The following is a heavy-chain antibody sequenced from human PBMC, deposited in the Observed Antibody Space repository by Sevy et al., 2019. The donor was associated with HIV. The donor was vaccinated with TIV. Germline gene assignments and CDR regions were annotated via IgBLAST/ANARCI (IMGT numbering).Heavy chain of an antibody. Sequence: ASVKVSCKVSGYTLTELSMHWVRQAPGKGLEWMGSFDPEDGETIYEQNFQGRVTMTEERSTDTAYMELSSLRSEDTAVYYCATTKDYYDSSGYPFDYWGQGTLVTVSS. V-gene: IGHV1-24*01. D-gene: IGHD3-22*01. J-gene: IGHJ4*02. CDR2: FDPEDGET. CDR1: GYTLTELS. CDR3: ATTKDYYDSSGYPFDY.